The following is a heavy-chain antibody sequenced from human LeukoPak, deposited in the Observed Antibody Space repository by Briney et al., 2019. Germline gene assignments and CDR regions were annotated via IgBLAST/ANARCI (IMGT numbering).Heavy chain of an antibody. CDR2: IYPGDSDT. V-gene: IGHV5-51*01. Sequence: GESLKISCKGSGYSFTCYWIGWVRQMPGKGLEWMGIIYPGDSDTRYSPSFQGQVTISADKSISTAYLQWSSLKASDTAMYYCARQSLRYCSSTSCYSPADYWGQGTLVTVSS. J-gene: IGHJ4*02. CDR3: ARQSLRYCSSTSCYSPADY. CDR1: GYSFTCYW. D-gene: IGHD2-2*02.